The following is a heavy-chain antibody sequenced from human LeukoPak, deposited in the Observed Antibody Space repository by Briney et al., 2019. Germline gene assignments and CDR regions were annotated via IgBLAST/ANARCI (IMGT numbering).Heavy chain of an antibody. V-gene: IGHV3-23*01. CDR3: AKDRLGGGMIGLFDI. CDR1: GFTFSSYA. J-gene: IGHJ3*02. CDR2: ISGSGGST. Sequence: PGGSLRLSCAASGFTFSSYAMSWVRQAPGKGLEWVSGISGSGGSTYYADSVKGRFTISRDNSKNTLYLQMNSLRAEDTAVYYCAKDRLGGGMIGLFDIWGQGTMVTVSS. D-gene: IGHD3-22*01.